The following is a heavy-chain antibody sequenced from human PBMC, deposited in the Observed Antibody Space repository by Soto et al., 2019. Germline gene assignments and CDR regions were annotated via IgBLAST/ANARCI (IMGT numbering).Heavy chain of an antibody. J-gene: IGHJ4*02. CDR3: TSSSWYSPNSRPFDY. Sequence: PGGSLRLSCAASGFTFSGSAMHWVRQASGKGLEWVGRIRSKANSYATAYAASVKGRFTISRDDSKNTAYLQMNSLKTEDTAVYYCTSSSWYSPNSRPFDYWGQGTLVTVSS. V-gene: IGHV3-73*01. CDR1: GFTFSGSA. CDR2: IRSKANSYAT. D-gene: IGHD6-13*01.